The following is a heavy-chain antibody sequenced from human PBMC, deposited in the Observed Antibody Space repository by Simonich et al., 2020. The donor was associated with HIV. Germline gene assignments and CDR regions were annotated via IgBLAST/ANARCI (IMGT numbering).Heavy chain of an antibody. CDR2: INPNRGGT. Sequence: QVQLVQSGAEVKKPGASVKVSCKASGYTFPDWNIHWGRKAPGQGLEWMGRINPNRGGTDYPQKFQGRVTMTRDTSINTAYMVVSKLRSDDTAVYYCATHGPGSSSSALDIWGQGTIITVSS. CDR1: GYTFPDWN. CDR3: ATHGPGSSSSALDI. V-gene: IGHV1-2*06. D-gene: IGHD6-6*01. J-gene: IGHJ3*02.